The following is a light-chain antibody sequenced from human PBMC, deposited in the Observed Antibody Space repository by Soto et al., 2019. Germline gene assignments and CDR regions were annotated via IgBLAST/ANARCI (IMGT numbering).Light chain of an antibody. CDR1: ETVSSD. V-gene: IGKV3-15*01. Sequence: EIVLTQSPGTLSLSPGDRAALSCRASETVSSDFLAWYQQKPGQAPRLLIYAASTLQSGVPSRFSGSGSGTEFTLTISSLQPGDVATYYCLQLNTYPWTFGQGTKVDIK. J-gene: IGKJ1*01. CDR2: AAS. CDR3: LQLNTYPWT.